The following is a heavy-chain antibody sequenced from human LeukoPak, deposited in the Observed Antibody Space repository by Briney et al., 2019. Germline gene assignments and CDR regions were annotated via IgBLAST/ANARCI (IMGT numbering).Heavy chain of an antibody. CDR1: GGSISSGSYY. J-gene: IGHJ4*02. CDR3: ARLEDGDYESTFDY. Sequence: SETLSLTCTVSGGSISSGSYYWSWIRQPAGKGLEWIGRIYTSGSTNYNPSLKSRVTMSLDTSKNQFSLKLSSVTAADTAVYYCARLEDGDYESTFDYWGQGTLVTVSS. D-gene: IGHD4-17*01. V-gene: IGHV4-61*02. CDR2: IYTSGST.